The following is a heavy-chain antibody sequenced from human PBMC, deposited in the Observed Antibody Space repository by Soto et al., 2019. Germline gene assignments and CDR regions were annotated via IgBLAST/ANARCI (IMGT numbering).Heavy chain of an antibody. CDR3: ARAPGGLWSPGDAFDV. D-gene: IGHD3-10*01. V-gene: IGHV3-30*09. CDR2: ISYDGSNK. J-gene: IGHJ3*01. Sequence: QVQLVESGGGVVQPGRSLRLSCAASGFTFSSYAVHWVRQAPGKGLEWVAVISYDGSNKYYADSVKGRFAISRDNSKNTLYLQMNSLRADDTAVFYCARAPGGLWSPGDAFDVWGQGTMVTVSS. CDR1: GFTFSSYA.